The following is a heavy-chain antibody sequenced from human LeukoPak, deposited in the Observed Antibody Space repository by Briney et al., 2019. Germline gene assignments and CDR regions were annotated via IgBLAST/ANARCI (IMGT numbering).Heavy chain of an antibody. CDR3: ARHAVSSILSNWFDP. J-gene: IGHJ5*02. D-gene: IGHD6-6*01. CDR2: IYPGDSDT. Sequence: GESLKISCKGSGYSFTSYWIAWVRQMPGKGLEWMGIIYPGDSDTRYSPSFQGQVTISVDRSVSTAYLQWSSLKASGTAMYYCARHAVSSILSNWFDPWGQGTLVTVSS. V-gene: IGHV5-51*01. CDR1: GYSFTSYW.